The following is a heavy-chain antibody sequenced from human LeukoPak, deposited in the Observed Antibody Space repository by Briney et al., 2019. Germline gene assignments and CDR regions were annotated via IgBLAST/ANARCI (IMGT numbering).Heavy chain of an antibody. CDR2: ISGSGGSA. CDR1: GFTFSSYA. Sequence: GGSLRLSCAASGFTFSSYAMSWVRQAPGKGLEWVSAISGSGGSAYYADSVKGRFTISRDNSKNTLYLQMNSLRAEDAAVYYCAKDGELELNYVDYWGQGTLVTVSS. D-gene: IGHD1-7*01. J-gene: IGHJ4*02. V-gene: IGHV3-23*01. CDR3: AKDGELELNYVDY.